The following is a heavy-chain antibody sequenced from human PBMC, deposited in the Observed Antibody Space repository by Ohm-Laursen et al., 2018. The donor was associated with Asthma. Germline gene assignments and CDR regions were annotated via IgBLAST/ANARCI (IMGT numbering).Heavy chain of an antibody. CDR3: AKTGCSSTSCYPPYYYYYGMDV. CDR2: ISYDGSNK. D-gene: IGHD2-2*01. CDR1: GFTFSSYG. Sequence: SLRLSCTASGFTFSSYGMHWVRQAPGKGLEWVAVISYDGSNKYYADSVKGRFTISRDNSKNTLYLQMNSLRAEDTAVYYCAKTGCSSTSCYPPYYYYYGMDVWGQGTTVTVSS. V-gene: IGHV3-30*18. J-gene: IGHJ6*02.